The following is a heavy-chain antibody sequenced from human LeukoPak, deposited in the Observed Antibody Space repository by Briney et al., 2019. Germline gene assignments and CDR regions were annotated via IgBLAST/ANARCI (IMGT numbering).Heavy chain of an antibody. V-gene: IGHV3-11*04. Sequence: GGSLRLSCAASGFTFSDYYISWIRQAPGKGLEWVSSITSGGDYIYYADSVKGRFTTSRDNAKNSLSLQLNSLRVEDTAVYYCARGHYDVLAASYKWTPDYWGQGTLVTVSS. J-gene: IGHJ4*02. CDR3: ARGHYDVLAASYKWTPDY. D-gene: IGHD3-9*01. CDR2: ITSGGDYI. CDR1: GFTFSDYY.